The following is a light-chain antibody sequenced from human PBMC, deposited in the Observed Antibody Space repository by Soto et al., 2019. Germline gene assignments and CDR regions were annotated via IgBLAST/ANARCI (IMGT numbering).Light chain of an antibody. CDR2: DGS. CDR1: QTIFSW. Sequence: DIHMTQSPSTLSASVGNRVTVTCRASQTIFSWLAWFQKKTGKAPKLLIYDGSTLESGVPSRLTGSGYGTEFTITISSMKTDDFETYICQQYKSDFPTFGQGTKVDIK. J-gene: IGKJ1*01. CDR3: QQYKSDFPT. V-gene: IGKV1-5*01.